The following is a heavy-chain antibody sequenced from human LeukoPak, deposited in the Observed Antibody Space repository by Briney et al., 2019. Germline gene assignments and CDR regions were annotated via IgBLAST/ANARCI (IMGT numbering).Heavy chain of an antibody. J-gene: IGHJ3*02. V-gene: IGHV3-21*01. CDR2: ISTGSNYI. Sequence: GGSLRLSCAASGFTFSTYSINWVRQAPGKGLEWVSSISTGSNYIYYADSVKGRFTISRDNAKNSLYLQMNSLRAEDTAVYYCARERIPGVNAFNIWGQGTMVSVSS. CDR3: ARERIPGVNAFNI. D-gene: IGHD2-15*01. CDR1: GFTFSTYS.